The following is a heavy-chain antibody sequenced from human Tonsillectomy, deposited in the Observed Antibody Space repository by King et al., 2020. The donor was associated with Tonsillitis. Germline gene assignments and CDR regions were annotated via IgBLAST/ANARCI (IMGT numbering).Heavy chain of an antibody. CDR2: IPYDGSNK. Sequence: VQLVESGGGVVQPGRSLRLSCAASGFSFRNYGIHWVRQAPGKGLEWVAIIPYDGSNKYYADSVKGRFTVSRDNSKNTLYLQMNSLRVEDTAVYYCAKEIAAAGESYYSYGMDVWGQGTAVTVSS. J-gene: IGHJ6*02. V-gene: IGHV3-30*18. CDR1: GFSFRNYG. CDR3: AKEIAAAGESYYSYGMDV. D-gene: IGHD6-13*01.